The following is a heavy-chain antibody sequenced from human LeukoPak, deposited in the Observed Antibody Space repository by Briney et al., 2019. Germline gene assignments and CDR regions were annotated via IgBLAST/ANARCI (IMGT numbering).Heavy chain of an antibody. D-gene: IGHD6-13*01. CDR1: GYTFTSYG. V-gene: IGHV1-18*01. Sequence: ASVKVSCKASGYTFTSYGISWVRQAPGQGLEWMGWISAYKGNTNYAQKLQGRVTMTTDTSTSTAYMELRSLRSDDTAVYYCARHDDIAIFRNGLDVWGQGTTVTVSS. J-gene: IGHJ6*02. CDR3: ARHDDIAIFRNGLDV. CDR2: ISAYKGNT.